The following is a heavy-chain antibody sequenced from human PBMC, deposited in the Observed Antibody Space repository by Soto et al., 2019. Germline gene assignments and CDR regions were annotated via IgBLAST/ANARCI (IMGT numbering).Heavy chain of an antibody. CDR1: GLTFGDHY. V-gene: IGHV3-72*01. J-gene: IGHJ5*02. D-gene: IGHD2-21*01. CDR3: SILEGA. CDR2: SRNKAKSYST. Sequence: EVQLVESGGGLVQPGGSLTLSCAVSGLTFGDHYMEWVRQAPGKGLEWVARSRNKAKSYSTDFAASVKGRFTISRDESKNSLNLQMNSLMTEDTADYYCSILEGAWGQGTLVTVSS.